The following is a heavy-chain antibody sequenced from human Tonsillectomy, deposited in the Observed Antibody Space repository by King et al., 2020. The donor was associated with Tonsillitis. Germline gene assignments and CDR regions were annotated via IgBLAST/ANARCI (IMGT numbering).Heavy chain of an antibody. CDR1: GFTFSSYA. Sequence: VQLVESGGGLIQPGGSLRLSCAASGFTFSSYAMSWVRQAPGKGLEWISIVYSGGTTTYYADSVKGRFTISRDNSKNTVYLQMNSLRAEDTAVYYCAGDSYDDIVTVRSVFDPWGQGTLVTVSS. V-gene: IGHV3-23*03. D-gene: IGHD3-9*01. J-gene: IGHJ5*02. CDR2: VYSGGTTT. CDR3: AGDSYDDIVTVRSVFDP.